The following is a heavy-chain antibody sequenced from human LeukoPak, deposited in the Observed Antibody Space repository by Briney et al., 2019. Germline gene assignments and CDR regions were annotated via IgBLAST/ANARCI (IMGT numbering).Heavy chain of an antibody. Sequence: GGSLRLSCAASGFTFSSYEMKWVRQAPGKGLEWVSYISSSGSTIYYADSVKGRFTISRDNAKKSLYLQMNSLRAEDTAVYYCARWQRNGLERGVAFDYWGQGTLVTVAS. CDR1: GFTFSSYE. D-gene: IGHD3-10*01. CDR2: ISSSGSTI. CDR3: ARWQRNGLERGVAFDY. V-gene: IGHV3-48*03. J-gene: IGHJ4*02.